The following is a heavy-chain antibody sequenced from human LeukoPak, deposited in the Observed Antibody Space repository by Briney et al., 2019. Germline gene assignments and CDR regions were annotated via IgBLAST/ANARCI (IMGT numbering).Heavy chain of an antibody. J-gene: IGHJ6*03. Sequence: GASVKVSCKASGYTFTGYYMHWVRRARGRGLAWMGWINPNSGGTNYAQKFQGRVTMTRDTSISTAYMELSRLRSDDTAVYYCAREPHHYMDVWGKGTTVTVSS. V-gene: IGHV1-2*02. CDR3: AREPHHYMDV. CDR2: INPNSGGT. CDR1: GYTFTGYY.